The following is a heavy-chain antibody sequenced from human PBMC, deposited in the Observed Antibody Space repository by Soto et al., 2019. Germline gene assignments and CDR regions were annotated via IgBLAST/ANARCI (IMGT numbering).Heavy chain of an antibody. CDR3: ARDVAHGYTENV. Sequence: QVQLQESGPGLVKPSQTLSLACTVSGGSVGSGEYYYSWIRQPPGKGLEWIGYIYDSGIRNYTPSHRGRVTMTLDTSNNQVSLKLSSVTAADAAVYFCARDVAHGYTENVWGQGTMVTVSS. CDR2: IYDSGIR. J-gene: IGHJ3*01. V-gene: IGHV4-30-4*01. D-gene: IGHD5-18*01. CDR1: GGSVGSGEYY.